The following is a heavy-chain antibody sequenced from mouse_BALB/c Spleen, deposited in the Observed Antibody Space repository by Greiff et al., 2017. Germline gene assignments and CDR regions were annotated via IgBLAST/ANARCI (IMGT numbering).Heavy chain of an antibody. CDR1: GYTFTSYT. Sequence: VQLKESGAELARPGASVKMSCKASGYTFTSYTMPWVKQRPGPGLEWIGYINPRSGYTNYNQKFKDKATLTADKSSSTAYMQLSSLTSEDSAGYYCASSHYYGSSWDWGQGTTLTVAS. V-gene: IGHV1-4*01. CDR2: INPRSGYT. D-gene: IGHD1-1*01. CDR3: ASSHYYGSSWD. J-gene: IGHJ2*01.